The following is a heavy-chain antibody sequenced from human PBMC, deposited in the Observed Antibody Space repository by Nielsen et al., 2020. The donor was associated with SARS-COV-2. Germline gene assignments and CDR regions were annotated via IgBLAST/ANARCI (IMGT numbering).Heavy chain of an antibody. CDR3: AKLGASTPDY. Sequence: SLKISCAASGFTFDDYAMHWVRQAPGKGLEWVSGISWNSGSIGYADSVKGRFTISRDNAKNSLYLQMSSLRAEDTALYYCAKLGASTPDYWGQGTLVTVSS. CDR2: ISWNSGSI. D-gene: IGHD4-23*01. V-gene: IGHV3-9*01. CDR1: GFTFDDYA. J-gene: IGHJ4*02.